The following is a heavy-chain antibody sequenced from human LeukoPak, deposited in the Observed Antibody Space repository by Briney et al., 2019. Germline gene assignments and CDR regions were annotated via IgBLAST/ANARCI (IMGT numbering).Heavy chain of an antibody. CDR3: ARGARKGDDYGGFFDY. D-gene: IGHD4-23*01. CDR1: GYTFTSYD. J-gene: IGHJ4*02. CDR2: MNPNSGNT. V-gene: IGHV1-8*03. Sequence: GASVTVSCKASGYTFTSYDINWVRQAPGHGLEWMGWMNPNSGNTGYAQKFQGRVTITRNTSISTAYMELSSLRSEDTAVYYCARGARKGDDYGGFFDYWGQGTLVTVSS.